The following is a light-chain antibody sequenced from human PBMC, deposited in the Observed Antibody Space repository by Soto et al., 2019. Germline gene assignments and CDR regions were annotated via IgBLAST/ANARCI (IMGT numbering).Light chain of an antibody. V-gene: IGLV8-61*01. Sequence: QAVVTQEPSFSVSPGGTVTLTCGLSSGSVSTSYYPSWYQQTPGQAPRTLIYSTNTRSSGVPDRFSGSILGNKAALTITGAKEYDEYDYYCVLYMGSGTWVFGGGTKLTVL. J-gene: IGLJ3*02. CDR3: VLYMGSGTWV. CDR2: STN. CDR1: SGSVSTSYY.